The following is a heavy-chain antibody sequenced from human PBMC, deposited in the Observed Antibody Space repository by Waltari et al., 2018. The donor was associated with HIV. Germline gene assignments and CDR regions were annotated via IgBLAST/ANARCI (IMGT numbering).Heavy chain of an antibody. Sequence: QVQLVESGGGVVQPGRSRRLSCAASGFTFSSYGMHGVRQAPGKGLEWVSVLWYDGTNKYYADSVKGRFTISIDNSKNTLYLQMNSLRAEDTAVYYCARDRSEGGGYYYYGLDVWGQGTTVTVSS. D-gene: IGHD2-15*01. V-gene: IGHV3-33*01. J-gene: IGHJ6*02. CDR2: LWYDGTNK. CDR1: GFTFSSYG. CDR3: ARDRSEGGGYYYYGLDV.